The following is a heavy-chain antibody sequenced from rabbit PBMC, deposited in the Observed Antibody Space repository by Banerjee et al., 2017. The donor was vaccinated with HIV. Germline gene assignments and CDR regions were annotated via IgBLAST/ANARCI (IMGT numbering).Heavy chain of an antibody. CDR2: IVGGGSGNT. CDR3: ARDADGGAAGYATFNL. Sequence: QSLEESGGDLVKPGGTLTLSCKASGIDFSSYGISWVRQAPGKGLEWIAYIVGGGSGNTYYASWAKGRFTISKTSSTTVTLQMTSLTAADTATYFCARDADGGAAGYATFNLWGPGTLVTVS. D-gene: IGHD6-1*01. V-gene: IGHV1S40*01. J-gene: IGHJ4*01. CDR1: GIDFSSYG.